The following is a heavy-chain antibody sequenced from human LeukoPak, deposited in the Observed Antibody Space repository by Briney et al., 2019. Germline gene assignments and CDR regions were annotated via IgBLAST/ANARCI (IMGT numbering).Heavy chain of an antibody. J-gene: IGHJ6*02. V-gene: IGHV1-58*02. CDR3: ARDWRPGIAVAGTGYYYGMDV. Sequence: SVEVSCKASGFTFTSSAMQWVRQARGQRLEWIGWIVVGSGNTNYAQKFQERVTITRDMSTSTAYMELSSLRSEDTAVYYCARDWRPGIAVAGTGYYYGMDVWGQGTTVTVSS. D-gene: IGHD6-19*01. CDR1: GFTFTSSA. CDR2: IVVGSGNT.